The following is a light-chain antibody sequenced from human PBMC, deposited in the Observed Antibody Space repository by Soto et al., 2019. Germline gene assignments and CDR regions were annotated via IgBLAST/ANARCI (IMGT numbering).Light chain of an antibody. J-gene: IGKJ4*01. CDR2: GAS. V-gene: IGKV3-15*01. CDR1: QSVSSN. Sequence: EIVMTQSPATLSVSPGDRATLSCRASQSVSSNLAWYQQKPGQAPRLVIYGASTRATAIPARFSGSGSGTEFTLTISSLQSEDVAVYYCQQYADWPPLTFGGGTKVEIK. CDR3: QQYADWPPLT.